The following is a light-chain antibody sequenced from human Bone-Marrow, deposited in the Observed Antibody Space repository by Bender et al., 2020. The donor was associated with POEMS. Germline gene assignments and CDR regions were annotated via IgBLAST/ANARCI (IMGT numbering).Light chain of an antibody. CDR2: EVN. J-gene: IGLJ1*01. CDR1: SADVGSYNL. V-gene: IGLV2-14*02. CDR3: AAWDDTLRAFV. Sequence: QSALTQPASVSGSPGQSITISCAGSSADVGSYNLVSWYLQHPGTAPKLLLYEVNKRPSGISDRFSGSRSGTSASLAISELQFDDDSDYYCAAWDDTLRAFVFGTGTTVTVL.